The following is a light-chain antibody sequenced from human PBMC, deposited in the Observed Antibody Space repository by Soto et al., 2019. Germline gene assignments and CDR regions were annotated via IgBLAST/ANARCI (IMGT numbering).Light chain of an antibody. CDR3: QQSSTTVYT. CDR2: HVS. V-gene: IGKV1-39*01. Sequence: DIQLTQSPSSLSASVGDRVTVSCRASQRIGTYLNWYQQKPGRAPTLLIYHVSTLQPGVPSRFSGSGSGTDFTLSISGLQPDDFATYFCQQSSTTVYTFGQETKLEIK. CDR1: QRIGTY. J-gene: IGKJ2*01.